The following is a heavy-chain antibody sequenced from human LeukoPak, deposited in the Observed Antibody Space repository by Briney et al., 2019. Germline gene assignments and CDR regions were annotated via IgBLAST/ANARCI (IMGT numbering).Heavy chain of an antibody. CDR3: ARVDCSSTSYLYYYYYYGMDV. V-gene: IGHV1-69*01. J-gene: IGHJ6*02. CDR1: GGTFSSYA. Sequence: SVKVSCKASGGTFSSYAISWVRQAPGQGLEWMGGIIPIFGTANYAQKFQGRVTITADESTSTAYMELSSLRSEDTAVYYCARVDCSSTSYLYYYYYYGMDVWGQGTTVTVSS. D-gene: IGHD2-2*01. CDR2: IIPIFGTA.